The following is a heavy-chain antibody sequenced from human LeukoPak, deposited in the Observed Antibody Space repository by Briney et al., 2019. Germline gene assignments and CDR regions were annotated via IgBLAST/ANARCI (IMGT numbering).Heavy chain of an antibody. CDR1: GFTLSSYA. Sequence: GGSVRLFCAASGFTLSSYAMSWVRQAPGKGLEGVSGISGSGGSTYYADAVKGRFTISRDKNMLYLQMNSLRAEDTAVYYCAKGIVVAASSPAVYFQHWGQGTLVTVSS. V-gene: IGHV3-23*01. CDR2: ISGSGGST. J-gene: IGHJ1*01. D-gene: IGHD3-22*01. CDR3: AKGIVVAASSPAVYFQH.